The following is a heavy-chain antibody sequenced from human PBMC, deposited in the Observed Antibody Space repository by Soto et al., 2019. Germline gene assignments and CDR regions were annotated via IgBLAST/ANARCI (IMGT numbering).Heavy chain of an antibody. CDR3: ARDSPCSGGSCYSSTGFDP. Sequence: SETLSLTCAVSGGSISSSNWWSWVRQPPGKGLEWIGEIYHSGSTNYNPSLKSRVTISVDKSKNQFSLKLSSVTAADTAVYYCARDSPCSGGSCYSSTGFDPWGQGTLVTVSS. D-gene: IGHD2-15*01. V-gene: IGHV4-4*02. CDR2: IYHSGST. J-gene: IGHJ5*02. CDR1: GGSISSSNW.